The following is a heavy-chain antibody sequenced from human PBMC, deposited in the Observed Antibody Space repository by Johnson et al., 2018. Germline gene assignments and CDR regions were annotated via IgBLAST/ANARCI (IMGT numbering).Heavy chain of an antibody. CDR3: ARGMVPPSGSYYERRPGDAFDI. Sequence: VQLLESGGGVVQPGRSLRLSCAASGFTFSSYAMHWVRQAPGKGLEWVAVISYDGSNKYYADSVKGRFTISRDNSKNTLYLQMNSLRAEDTAVYYCARGMVPPSGSYYERRPGDAFDIWGQGTMVTVSS. J-gene: IGHJ3*02. CDR2: ISYDGSNK. CDR1: GFTFSSYA. V-gene: IGHV3-30-3*01. D-gene: IGHD1-26*01.